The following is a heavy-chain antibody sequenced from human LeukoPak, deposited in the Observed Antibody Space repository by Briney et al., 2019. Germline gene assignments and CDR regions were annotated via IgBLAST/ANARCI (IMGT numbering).Heavy chain of an antibody. D-gene: IGHD3-10*01. V-gene: IGHV3-73*01. CDR3: ARKWFGETSFDY. CDR2: IRSKTKSYAT. J-gene: IGHJ4*02. Sequence: GSLRLSCAASGFTFSDSAMHWVRQASGKGLEWVGRIRSKTKSYATAYAASVKGRFTISRDDSKNTAYLQMNSLQTEDTAVYYCARKWFGETSFDYWGQGTLVTVSS. CDR1: GFTFSDSA.